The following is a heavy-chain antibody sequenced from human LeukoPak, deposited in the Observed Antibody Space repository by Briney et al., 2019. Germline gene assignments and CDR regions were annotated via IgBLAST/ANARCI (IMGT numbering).Heavy chain of an antibody. J-gene: IGHJ4*02. CDR3: AKATSIGYSYFDY. Sequence: GGSLRLSCAAPGFAFSSYGMSWVRQAPGKGLEWVSGISGSGGTTHYADSVKGRFTTSRDNSKNTLFLQMNSLRAEDTAGFYCAKATSIGYSYFDYWGQGTLVTVSS. D-gene: IGHD3-22*01. CDR2: ISGSGGTT. CDR1: GFAFSSYG. V-gene: IGHV3-23*01.